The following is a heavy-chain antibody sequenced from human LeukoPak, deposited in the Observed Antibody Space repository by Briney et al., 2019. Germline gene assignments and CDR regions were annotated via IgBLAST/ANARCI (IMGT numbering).Heavy chain of an antibody. CDR3: ARGSYYDSSGYYHDY. Sequence: ASVKVSCKASGYTFTSYYMHWVRQAPGQGLEWMGIINPSGGSTSYAQKFQGRVTMTRDMSTSTVYMGLSSLRSEDTAVYYCARGSYYDSSGYYHDYWGQGTLVTVSS. CDR1: GYTFTSYY. V-gene: IGHV1-46*01. J-gene: IGHJ4*02. CDR2: INPSGGST. D-gene: IGHD3-22*01.